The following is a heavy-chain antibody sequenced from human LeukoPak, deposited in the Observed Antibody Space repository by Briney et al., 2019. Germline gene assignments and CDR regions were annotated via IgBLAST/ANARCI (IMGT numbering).Heavy chain of an antibody. D-gene: IGHD5-12*01. CDR1: GFTFSNYG. CDR2: IRYDGNIQ. Sequence: PGGSLRLSCAASGFTFSNYGMHWVRQAPGKGLEWLTFIRYDGNIQYYADSVKGRFSISRDNAKNSLYLQMNSLRAEDTAVYYCASSPPAIVATTRFDYWGQGTLVTVSS. J-gene: IGHJ4*02. V-gene: IGHV3-30*02. CDR3: ASSPPAIVATTRFDY.